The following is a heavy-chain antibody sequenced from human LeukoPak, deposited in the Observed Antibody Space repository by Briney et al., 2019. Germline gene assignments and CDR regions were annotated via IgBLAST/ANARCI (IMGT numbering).Heavy chain of an antibody. CDR3: AKAVAAAGIPAFGY. CDR1: GFTFSSYG. V-gene: IGHV3-30*18. Sequence: QPGGSLRPSCAASGFTFSSYGMHWLRQAPGKGLEWVAVISYDGGNKYYADSVKGRFTISRDNSKNTLYLQMNSLRAEDTAVYYCAKAVAAAGIPAFGYWGQGTLVTVSS. CDR2: ISYDGGNK. J-gene: IGHJ4*02. D-gene: IGHD6-13*01.